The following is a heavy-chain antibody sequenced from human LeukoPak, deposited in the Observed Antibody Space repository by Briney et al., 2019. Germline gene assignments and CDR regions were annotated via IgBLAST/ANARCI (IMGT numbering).Heavy chain of an antibody. Sequence: SETLSLTCTVSGDPISSHSDYKWTWIRQSPQKGLAWIGYIYYTGSTNYNPSLRSRLTISVDTSMNQFSLRLTAVTAADTAVYYCAREYSAFDYWGQGALVPVSS. CDR3: AREYSAFDY. D-gene: IGHD4-11*01. V-gene: IGHV4-61*08. CDR2: IYYTGST. CDR1: GDPISSHSDY. J-gene: IGHJ4*02.